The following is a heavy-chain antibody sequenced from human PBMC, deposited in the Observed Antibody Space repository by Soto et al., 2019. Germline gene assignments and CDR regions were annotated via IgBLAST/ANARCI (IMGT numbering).Heavy chain of an antibody. J-gene: IGHJ6*02. D-gene: IGHD3-22*01. CDR2: INHSGST. CDR1: GGSFSGYY. V-gene: IGHV4-34*01. Sequence: SETLSLTCAVYGGSFSGYYWSWIRQPPGKGLEWIGEINHSGSTNYNPSLKSRVTISVDTSKNQFSLKLSSVTAADTAVYYCARGATMIVLAPAVYYYGMDVCGQGTTLAVSS. CDR3: ARGATMIVLAPAVYYYGMDV.